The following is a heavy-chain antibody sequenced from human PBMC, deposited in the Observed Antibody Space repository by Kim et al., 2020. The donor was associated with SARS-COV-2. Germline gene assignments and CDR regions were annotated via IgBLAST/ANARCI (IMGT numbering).Heavy chain of an antibody. CDR1: GDSVSSNTGA. J-gene: IGHJ4*02. CDR2: TYYRSKWYN. V-gene: IGHV6-1*01. CDR3: ARGHSAFDY. Sequence: SQTLSLTCAISGDSVSSNTGAWNWIRQSPSRGLEWLGRTYYRSKWYNDYAVSVRGRITINPDTSKNQFSLQLDSVTPEDTAVYYCARGHSAFDYWGQGTLVTVSS.